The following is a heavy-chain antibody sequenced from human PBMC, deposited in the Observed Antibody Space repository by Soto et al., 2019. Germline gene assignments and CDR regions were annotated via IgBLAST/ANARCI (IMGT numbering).Heavy chain of an antibody. D-gene: IGHD4-17*01. CDR3: ARVNLDYVTGMDV. CDR1: GGPITND. CDR2: IYDSGST. J-gene: IGHJ6*02. V-gene: IGHV4-31*03. Sequence: QVQLQESGPGLVKPSQTLSLTCTVSGGPITNDWSCIRQHTGKGLEWIGYIYDSGSTYYNPSLKSRVTMSLDTSKNQLSLKLTSVTAADTAVYYCARVNLDYVTGMDVWGQGTTVTVSS.